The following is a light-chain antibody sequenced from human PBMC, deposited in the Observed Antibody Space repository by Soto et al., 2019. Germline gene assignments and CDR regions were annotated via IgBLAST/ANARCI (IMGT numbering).Light chain of an antibody. CDR3: QQYYTTPST. V-gene: IGKV4-1*01. J-gene: IGKJ5*01. Sequence: EIVITLSHETPALSLGERSTKTCKSSQRVLLTSNNKNYLAWYQQKPGQPPKLLIYWASTRESGVPDRFSASGSGTDFTLTITSLQAQDVASYYCQQYYTTPSTVGQGTRLEIK. CDR1: QRVLLTSNNKNY. CDR2: WAS.